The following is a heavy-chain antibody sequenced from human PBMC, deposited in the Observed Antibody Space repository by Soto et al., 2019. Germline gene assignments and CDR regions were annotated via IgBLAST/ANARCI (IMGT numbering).Heavy chain of an antibody. CDR3: APSPVDEWEPASSR. D-gene: IGHD1-26*01. CDR1: GFTFSSCS. Sequence: GGSLRLSCAASGFTFSSCSMNWVRQAPGKGLEWVSSISSSSSYIYYADSVKGRFTISRDNAKNSLYLQMNSLRAEDTAVYYCAPSPVDEWEPASSRWGQGTLVTVSS. J-gene: IGHJ4*02. CDR2: ISSSSSYI. V-gene: IGHV3-21*01.